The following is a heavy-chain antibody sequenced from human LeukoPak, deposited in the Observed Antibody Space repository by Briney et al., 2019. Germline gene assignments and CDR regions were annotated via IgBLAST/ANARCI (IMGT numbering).Heavy chain of an antibody. D-gene: IGHD3-10*01. CDR1: GDSMRSFY. CDR3: ARHTLWFGELSDY. CDR2: IHTSGTT. Sequence: SGTLSLTCTVSGDSMRSFYWSFIRQPAGKGLEWIGRIHTSGTTWYNASLKSRVAMSVDTSKNQFSLKLSSVTAADTAVYYCARHTLWFGELSDYWGQGTLVTVSS. V-gene: IGHV4-4*07. J-gene: IGHJ4*02.